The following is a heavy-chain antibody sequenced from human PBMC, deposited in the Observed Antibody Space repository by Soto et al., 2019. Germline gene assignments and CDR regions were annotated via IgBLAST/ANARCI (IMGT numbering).Heavy chain of an antibody. J-gene: IGHJ5*02. Sequence: QVQLVQSGAEVRKPGASVKVSCEASGYTFSSSGITWVRQAPGQGLEWMGWISTYNGNTNYAQKLLGRVTMTTDTSTRTAYMELRSLKSDDTAVYYCARKYSGSSWFDPWGKGTLVTVSS. CDR1: GYTFSSSG. CDR3: ARKYSGSSWFDP. CDR2: ISTYNGNT. V-gene: IGHV1-18*01. D-gene: IGHD6-6*01.